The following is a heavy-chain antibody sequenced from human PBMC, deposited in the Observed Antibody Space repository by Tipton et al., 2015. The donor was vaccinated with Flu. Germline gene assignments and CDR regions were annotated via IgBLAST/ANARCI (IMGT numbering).Heavy chain of an antibody. V-gene: IGHV3-33*01. CDR3: ARDQAGAPYYYYYGMDV. Sequence: QLVQSEGGVVQPGRSLRLSCAASGFTFSSYGMHWVRQAPGKGLEWVAVIWYDGSNKYYADSVKGRFTISRDNSKNTLYLQMNSLRAEDTAVYYCARDQAGAPYYYYYGMDVCGQGTTVTVSS. D-gene: IGHD1-26*01. CDR1: GFTFSSYG. J-gene: IGHJ6*02. CDR2: IWYDGSNK.